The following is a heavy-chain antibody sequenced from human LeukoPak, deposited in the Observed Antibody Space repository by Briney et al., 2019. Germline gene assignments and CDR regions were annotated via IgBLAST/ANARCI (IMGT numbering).Heavy chain of an antibody. V-gene: IGHV1-18*01. D-gene: IGHD2-15*01. J-gene: IGHJ4*02. CDR2: ISCYNGDT. CDR3: ARDRTNSGGWHPFFDY. Sequence: AAVKVSCKASGYPFSRHGITWVRQAPVQGLEWMGWISCYNGDTHYAQNFQGRVTMTTDKFTSTAYMELKSLRSDDTAIYYCARDRTNSGGWHPFFDYWGQGTLVAVSS. CDR1: GYPFSRHG.